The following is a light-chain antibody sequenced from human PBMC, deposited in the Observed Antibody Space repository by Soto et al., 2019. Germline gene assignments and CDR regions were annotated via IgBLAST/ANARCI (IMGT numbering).Light chain of an antibody. J-gene: IGKJ3*01. Sequence: IQMTQSPSSLSASVGDRVTITCQASQDITNYLNWYQHKPGKAPKLLIDAASNLETGVPSRFSRGGSQTDFTFTNSSLQPEDIATYYCQQYDNFPFTFGPGTKVDFK. CDR2: AAS. CDR1: QDITNY. CDR3: QQYDNFPFT. V-gene: IGKV1-33*01.